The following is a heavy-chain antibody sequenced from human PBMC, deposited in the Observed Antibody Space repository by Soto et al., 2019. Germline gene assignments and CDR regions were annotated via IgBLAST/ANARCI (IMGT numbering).Heavy chain of an antibody. CDR3: ARDLQYSRLFYGMDV. J-gene: IGHJ6*02. Sequence: QVQLQESGPGLVKPSQTLSLTCTVSGGSISSGGYYWSWIRQHPGKGLEWIGYIYYSGSTYYNPSRKSRVTXPXXXSXXQFALKLSSVTAAETAVYYCARDLQYSRLFYGMDVWGQGTTVTVSS. CDR1: GGSISSGGYY. V-gene: IGHV4-31*03. CDR2: IYYSGST. D-gene: IGHD6-13*01.